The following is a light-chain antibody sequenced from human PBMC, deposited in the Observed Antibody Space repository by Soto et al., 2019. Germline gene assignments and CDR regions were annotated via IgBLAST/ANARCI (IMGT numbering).Light chain of an antibody. CDR1: QSVGSS. Sequence: EIVMTQSPATLSVSPGERATLSCRASQSVGSSLAWYQQEPGQAPRLLIYGASTKATGIPARFSGSGSGTEFTLTISSLQPEDFAVYFCQQYKNWPPITFGQGTRREIK. V-gene: IGKV3-15*01. CDR3: QQYKNWPPIT. CDR2: GAS. J-gene: IGKJ5*01.